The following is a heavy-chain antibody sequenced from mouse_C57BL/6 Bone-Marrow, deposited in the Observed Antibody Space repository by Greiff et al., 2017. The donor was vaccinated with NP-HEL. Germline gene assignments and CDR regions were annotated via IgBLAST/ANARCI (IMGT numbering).Heavy chain of an antibody. CDR1: GFTFSSYT. Sequence: EVQLQQSGGGLVKPGGSLKLSCAASGFTFSSYTMSWVRQTPEKRLEWVATISGGGGNTYYPDSVKGRFTISRDNAKNTLYLQMSSLRSEDTALYYCARRYPPAYWGQGTLVTVSA. CDR3: ARRYPPAY. CDR2: ISGGGGNT. J-gene: IGHJ3*01. V-gene: IGHV5-9*01.